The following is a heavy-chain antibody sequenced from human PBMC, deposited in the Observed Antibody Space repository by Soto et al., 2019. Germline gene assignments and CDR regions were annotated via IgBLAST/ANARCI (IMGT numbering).Heavy chain of an antibody. CDR3: AKDKGGGFDY. CDR1: GFTFSSYA. J-gene: IGHJ4*02. D-gene: IGHD2-15*01. Sequence: LRLSCAASGFTFSSYAMNWVRQAPGKGLEWVSAINSGGTTYYADSVKGRFTISRDNSKNTLYLQMNSLRAEDTAVYYCAKDKGGGFDYWGQGTLVTVSS. V-gene: IGHV3-23*01. CDR2: INSGGTT.